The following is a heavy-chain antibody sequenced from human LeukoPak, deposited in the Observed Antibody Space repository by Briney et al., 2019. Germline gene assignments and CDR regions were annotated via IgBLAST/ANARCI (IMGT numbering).Heavy chain of an antibody. CDR3: TTDLLPGGYDLDY. CDR1: GFTFSNAW. CDR2: IKSKTDGWTK. Sequence: PGGSLRLSCAASGFTFSNAWMSWVRQAPGKGLEWVGRIKSKTDGWTKDYAAPVKGRFTISRDDSKNTLYLQMNSLKTEDTAVYYCTTDLLPGGYDLDYWGQGTPVTVSS. J-gene: IGHJ4*02. D-gene: IGHD5-12*01. V-gene: IGHV3-15*01.